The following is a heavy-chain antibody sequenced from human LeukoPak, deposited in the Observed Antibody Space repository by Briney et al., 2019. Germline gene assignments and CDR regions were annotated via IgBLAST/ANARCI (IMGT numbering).Heavy chain of an antibody. V-gene: IGHV5-51*01. J-gene: IGHJ3*02. CDR3: ARRRPLKGAGWSRGFDI. Sequence: GESLKISCKVSGYRFASHWIAWVRQMPGKGLEYMGIIYPADSDTRYSPSFQGQVTISADQSVGTAYLQWSSLKASDTAIYYCARRRPLKGAGWSRGFDIWGQGTVV. D-gene: IGHD6-19*01. CDR2: IYPADSDT. CDR1: GYRFASHW.